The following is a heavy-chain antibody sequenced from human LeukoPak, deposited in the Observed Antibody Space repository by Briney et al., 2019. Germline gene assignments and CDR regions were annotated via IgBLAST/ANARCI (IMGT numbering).Heavy chain of an antibody. Sequence: ASVKVSCKASGYTFTSYYMHWVRQAPGQGLEWMGIINPSGGSTSYAQKFQGRVTMTRDTSTSTVYMELSSLRSEDTAVYYCARGGTYYYDSSGYDGYYFDYWGQGTLVTVSS. J-gene: IGHJ4*02. D-gene: IGHD3-22*01. CDR3: ARGGTYYYDSSGYDGYYFDY. V-gene: IGHV1-46*01. CDR1: GYTFTSYY. CDR2: INPSGGST.